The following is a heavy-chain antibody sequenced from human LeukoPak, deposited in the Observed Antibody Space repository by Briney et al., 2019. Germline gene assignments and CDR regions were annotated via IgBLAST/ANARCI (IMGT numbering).Heavy chain of an antibody. CDR2: ISSSGSTI. CDR3: ARVAGTTVAVDY. CDR1: GFTFSDYY. D-gene: IGHD1-7*01. V-gene: IGHV3-11*01. J-gene: IGHJ4*02. Sequence: GGSLRLSCAASGFTFSDYYMSWVRQAPGKGLEWVSYISSSGSTIYYADSAKGRFTISRDNAKNSLYLQMNSLRAEDTAVYYCARVAGTTVAVDYWGQGTLVTVSS.